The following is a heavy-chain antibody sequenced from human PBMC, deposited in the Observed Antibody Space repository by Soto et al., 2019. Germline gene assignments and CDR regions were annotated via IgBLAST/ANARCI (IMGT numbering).Heavy chain of an antibody. D-gene: IGHD2-8*01. J-gene: IGHJ6*02. CDR3: AREGLYCTNGVCPDPYYYYYGMDV. V-gene: IGHV1-2*04. CDR1: GYTFTGYY. CDR2: INPNSGGT. Sequence: ASVKVSCKASGYTFTGYYMHWVRQAPGQGLGWMGWINPNSGGTNDAQKFQGWVTMTRDTSISTAYMELSRLRSDDTAVYYCAREGLYCTNGVCPDPYYYYYGMDVWGQGTTVTVSS.